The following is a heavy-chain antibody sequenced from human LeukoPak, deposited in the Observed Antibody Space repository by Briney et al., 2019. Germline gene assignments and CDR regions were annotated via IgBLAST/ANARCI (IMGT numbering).Heavy chain of an antibody. V-gene: IGHV3-74*01. CDR1: GGSFSGYY. J-gene: IGHJ4*02. CDR2: IKSDGSST. CDR3: ARGGRYAYFLDY. Sequence: ETLSLTCAVYGGSFSGYYWSWIRQPPGKGLEWVSRIKSDGSSTSYAESVKGRFTISRDNAKNTAYVHMNSLRDEDTAVYYCARGGRYAYFLDYWGQGTLVTVSS. D-gene: IGHD3-16*01.